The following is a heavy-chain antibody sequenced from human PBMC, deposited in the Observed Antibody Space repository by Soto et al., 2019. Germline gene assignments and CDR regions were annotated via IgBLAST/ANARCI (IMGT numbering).Heavy chain of an antibody. CDR1: GGFVSSGSHY. J-gene: IGHJ3*01. V-gene: IGHV4-61*01. D-gene: IGHD1-1*01. CDR2: VSHTGST. CDR3: ARYRSDDLNSFDDFDV. Sequence: QVQLQESGPGLVKPSDTLSLTCTASGGFVSSGSHYWSWIRQPPRKRLEWIAYVSHTGSTNYNPSLESRVTISLAMDKNQFSLRLDSVTTADSAVYYCARYRSDDLNSFDDFDVWGQGTMVTVSS.